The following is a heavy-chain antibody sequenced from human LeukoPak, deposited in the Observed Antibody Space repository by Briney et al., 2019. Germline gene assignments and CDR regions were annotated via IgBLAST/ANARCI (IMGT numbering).Heavy chain of an antibody. D-gene: IGHD6-13*01. CDR2: LNPNSGAT. CDR1: GFTFSSYA. V-gene: IGHV1-2*06. Sequence: GRSLRLSCAASGFTFSSYAMHWVRHAPGQGLEWMGRLNPNSGATTYAQSFQGRVTMTRDTSFSTAYMDLNRLTSDDTALYYCARGLSTSWYPSFDSWGQGTLVTVSS. CDR3: ARGLSTSWYPSFDS. J-gene: IGHJ4*02.